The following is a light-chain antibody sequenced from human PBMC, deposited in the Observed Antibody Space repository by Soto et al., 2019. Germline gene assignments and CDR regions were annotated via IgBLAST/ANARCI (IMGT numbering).Light chain of an antibody. CDR2: GAS. V-gene: IGKV3-20*01. CDR3: QQYGSSLWT. Sequence: EIVLTQSPGTLSLSTGERATLSCRPSQSVSSSYLAWYQQKPSQAPRLLIYGASSRATGIPDRLSGSGSGTDFTLTISRLEPEDFAVYYCQQYGSSLWTFGQGTKVDIK. J-gene: IGKJ1*01. CDR1: QSVSSSY.